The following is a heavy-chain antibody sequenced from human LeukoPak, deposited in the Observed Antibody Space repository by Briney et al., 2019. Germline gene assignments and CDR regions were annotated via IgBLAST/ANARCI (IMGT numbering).Heavy chain of an antibody. CDR1: GYPFTSYG. V-gene: IGHV1-18*01. D-gene: IGHD3-10*01. J-gene: IGHJ6*02. CDR3: ARESPMVRTPDV. Sequence: ASVKVFCKVSGYPFTSYGISWVRQAPGQGLEWMGWISAYNGNTNYAQKLQSRVTMTTDTSTSTAYTELRSLRSDDTVVYYCARESPMVRTPDVWGQGTTVTVSS. CDR2: ISAYNGNT.